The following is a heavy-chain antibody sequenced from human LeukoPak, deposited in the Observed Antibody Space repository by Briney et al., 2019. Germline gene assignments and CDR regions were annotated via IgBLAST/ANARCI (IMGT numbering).Heavy chain of an antibody. J-gene: IGHJ6*02. Sequence: GGSLRLSCAASGFTFRDYYMSWIRQAPGKGLEWVSYISSSGSTIYYADSVKGRFTISRDNAKNSLYLQMNSLRAEDTAVYYCAISITIFGVVNSRHSFMDVWGQGTTVTVSS. D-gene: IGHD3-3*01. CDR3: AISITIFGVVNSRHSFMDV. CDR1: GFTFRDYY. CDR2: ISSSGSTI. V-gene: IGHV3-11*01.